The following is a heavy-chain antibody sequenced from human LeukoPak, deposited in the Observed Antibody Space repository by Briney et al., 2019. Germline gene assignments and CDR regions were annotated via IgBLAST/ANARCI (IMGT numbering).Heavy chain of an antibody. CDR3: ARDQRVPYYDFWSGTEYGMDV. J-gene: IGHJ6*02. CDR2: ISSSSSYI. CDR1: GFTFGSYS. V-gene: IGHV3-21*01. D-gene: IGHD3-3*01. Sequence: GGSLRLSCAASGFTFGSYSMNWVRQAPGKGLEWVSSISSSSSYIYYADSVKGRFTISRDNAKNSLYLQMNSLRAEDTAVYYCARDQRVPYYDFWSGTEYGMDVWGQGTTVTVSS.